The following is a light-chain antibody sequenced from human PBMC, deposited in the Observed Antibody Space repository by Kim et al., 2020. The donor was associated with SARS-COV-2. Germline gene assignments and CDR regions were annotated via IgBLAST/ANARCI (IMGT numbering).Light chain of an antibody. J-gene: IGKJ4*01. CDR2: AAS. V-gene: IGKV1-39*01. Sequence: SASVGDRVTITCRASQSISSYLNWYQQKPGKAPNLLIYAASSLQSGVPSRFSGSGSGTDFTLTISSLQPEDFATYYCQQSYSTPLTFGGGTKLEIK. CDR1: QSISSY. CDR3: QQSYSTPLT.